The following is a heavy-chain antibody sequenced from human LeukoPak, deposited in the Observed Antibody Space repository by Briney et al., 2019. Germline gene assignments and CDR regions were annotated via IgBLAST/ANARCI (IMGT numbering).Heavy chain of an antibody. CDR1: GGSISSYY. Sequence: SETLSLTCTVSGGSISSYYWSWIRQPAGKGLEWIGRIYTSGSTNYNPSLKSRVTMSVDTSKNQFSLRLSSVTAADTAVYYCARDYCSSTSCYVSPSIFRFDPWGQGTLVTVSS. D-gene: IGHD2-2*01. J-gene: IGHJ5*02. V-gene: IGHV4-4*07. CDR3: ARDYCSSTSCYVSPSIFRFDP. CDR2: IYTSGST.